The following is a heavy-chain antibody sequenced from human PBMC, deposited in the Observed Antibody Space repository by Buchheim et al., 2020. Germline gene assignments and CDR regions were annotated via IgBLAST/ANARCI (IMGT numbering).Heavy chain of an antibody. CDR2: INPNSGGT. Sequence: QVQLVQSGAEVKKPGASVKVSCKASGYTFTGYYMHWVRQAPGQGLEWMGWINPNSGGTNHAQKFQGWVTMTRDTSISTAYMELSRLRSDDTAVYYCARAGEVVVAATLQNWFDPWGQGTL. J-gene: IGHJ5*02. CDR3: ARAGEVVVAATLQNWFDP. D-gene: IGHD2-15*01. CDR1: GYTFTGYY. V-gene: IGHV1-2*04.